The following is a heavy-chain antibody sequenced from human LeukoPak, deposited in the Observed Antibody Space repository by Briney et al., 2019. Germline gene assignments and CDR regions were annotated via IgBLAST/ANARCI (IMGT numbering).Heavy chain of an antibody. D-gene: IGHD3-22*01. J-gene: IGHJ4*02. CDR2: IIPIFGTA. V-gene: IGHV1-69*13. CDR3: ETARGYDSSGYYSNPFDY. Sequence: SVKVSCKASGGTFSSYAISWVRQAPGQGLEWMGGIIPIFGTANYAQKFQGRVTITADESTSTAYMELSSLRSEDTAVYYCETARGYDSSGYYSNPFDYWGQGTLVTVSS. CDR1: GGTFSSYA.